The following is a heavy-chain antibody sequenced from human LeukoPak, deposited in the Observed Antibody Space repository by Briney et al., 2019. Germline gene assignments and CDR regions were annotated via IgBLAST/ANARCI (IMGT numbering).Heavy chain of an antibody. CDR1: GFNISDFW. D-gene: IGHD3-10*01. J-gene: IGHJ4*02. Sequence: PGGSLRLSCAASGFNISDFWMTWVRQAPGKGLEWVANIKEDGTEKHLVDSVKGRFTISRDNSKNTLYVQMNSLRAEDTAVYYCARDSGYYGSGSYYPNDNWGQGTLVTVSA. V-gene: IGHV3-7*01. CDR3: ARDSGYYGSGSYYPNDN. CDR2: IKEDGTEK.